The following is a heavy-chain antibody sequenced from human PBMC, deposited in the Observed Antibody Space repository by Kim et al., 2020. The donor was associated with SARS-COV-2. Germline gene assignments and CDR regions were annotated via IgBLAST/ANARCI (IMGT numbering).Heavy chain of an antibody. J-gene: IGHJ4*02. V-gene: IGHV5-10-1*01. D-gene: IGHD5-18*01. CDR3: ARDKTAMATLFDY. Sequence: SPAFPRHVTISADKSISTAYLQWSSLKASDTAMYYCARDKTAMATLFDYWGQGTLVTVSS.